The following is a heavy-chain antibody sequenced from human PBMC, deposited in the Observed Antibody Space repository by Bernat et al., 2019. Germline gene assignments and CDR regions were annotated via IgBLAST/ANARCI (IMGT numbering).Heavy chain of an antibody. V-gene: IGHV3-30*18. Sequence: QVQLVESGGGVVQPGRSLRLSCAASGFTFSSYGMYWVRQAPGKGLEWVAVISYDGSNKYYADSVKGRFTISRDNSKNTLYLQMNSLRAEDTAVYYCAKVYGSGDRYYYGMDVWGQGTTVTVSS. D-gene: IGHD3-10*01. CDR2: ISYDGSNK. J-gene: IGHJ6*02. CDR3: AKVYGSGDRYYYGMDV. CDR1: GFTFSSYG.